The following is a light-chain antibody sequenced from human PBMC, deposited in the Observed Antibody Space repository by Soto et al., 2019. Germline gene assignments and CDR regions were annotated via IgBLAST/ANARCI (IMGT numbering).Light chain of an antibody. CDR3: QQYNNWPWIT. CDR1: QSVSSN. V-gene: IGKV3-15*01. Sequence: EIVMTQSPATLSVSPGERATLSCRASQSVSSNLAWYQQKPGQAPRLLIYGASTRATGIPARFSGSGSGTEFTLTISSLQSEDFAVYYCQQYNNWPWITFGQGTRWRL. CDR2: GAS. J-gene: IGKJ5*01.